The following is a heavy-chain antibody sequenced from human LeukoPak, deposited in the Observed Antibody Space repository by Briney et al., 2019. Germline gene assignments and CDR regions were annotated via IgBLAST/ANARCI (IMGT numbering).Heavy chain of an antibody. J-gene: IGHJ4*02. CDR1: GFTFTNAC. D-gene: IGHD5-18*01. V-gene: IGHV3-15*01. CDR3: TTGTWIQLWLADY. Sequence: PGGSLRLSCKGSGFTFTNACMSWVRLAPGKGLEWVGHIKSQTDGGTTDYAAPVKGRFTISRDESKNTLYLQLNSLKTEDTAVYYCTTGTWIQLWLADYWGQGTLVTVSS. CDR2: IKSQTDGGTT.